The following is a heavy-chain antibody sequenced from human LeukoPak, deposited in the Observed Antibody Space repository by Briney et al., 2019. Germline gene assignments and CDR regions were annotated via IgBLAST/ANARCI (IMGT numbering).Heavy chain of an antibody. CDR1: GGSISSYY. V-gene: IGHV4-4*07. D-gene: IGHD1-1*01. CDR2: IYTSGST. Sequence: SETLSLTCTVSGGSISSYYWSWIRQPAGKGLEWIGRIYTSGSTNYDPSLKSRVTMSVDTSKDQFSLKLSSVTAADTAVYYCARVVPGTNYYHGMDVWGQGTTVTVSS. J-gene: IGHJ6*02. CDR3: ARVVPGTNYYHGMDV.